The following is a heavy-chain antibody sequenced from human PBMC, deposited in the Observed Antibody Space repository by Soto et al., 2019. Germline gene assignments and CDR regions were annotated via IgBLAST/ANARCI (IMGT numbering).Heavy chain of an antibody. V-gene: IGHV4-61*01. D-gene: IGHD6-6*01. J-gene: IGHJ4*02. Sequence: SATLSLTCAVSGGSVSSGSNYWRWIQQPPGWGLEWIAYISYTVTTDYNPSLKSRVTISIDLSTNQVYLRLGSVTAADTAVYYCARSHSSSVYHLFDYWGQGTLVTVSS. CDR2: ISYTVTT. CDR3: ARSHSSSVYHLFDY. CDR1: GGSVSSGSNY.